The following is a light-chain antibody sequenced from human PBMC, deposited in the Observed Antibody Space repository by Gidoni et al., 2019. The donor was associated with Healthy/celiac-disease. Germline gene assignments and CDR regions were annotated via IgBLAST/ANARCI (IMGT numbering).Light chain of an antibody. Sequence: QSVLTPPPSASGTPGQRVIISCSGSSSNIGSNTVNWYQQLPGTAPKLLIYSNNQRPSGVPDRFSGSKSGTSASLAISGLQSEDEADYYCAAWDDSLNGYVVFGGGTKLTVL. J-gene: IGLJ2*01. CDR3: AAWDDSLNGYVV. V-gene: IGLV1-44*01. CDR2: SNN. CDR1: SSNIGSNT.